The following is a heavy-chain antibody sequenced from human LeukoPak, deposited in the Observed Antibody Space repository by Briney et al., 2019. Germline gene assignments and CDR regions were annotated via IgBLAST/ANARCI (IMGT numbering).Heavy chain of an antibody. CDR3: ASAEVITTPFCY. Sequence: PSETLSLTCAVSGYSISSGYYWGWIRQPPGKGLEWVANIKQDGSEKYYVDSVKGRFTISRDNAKNSLYLQMNSLRAEDTAVYYCASAEVITTPFCYWGQGTLVTVSS. D-gene: IGHD3-22*01. CDR1: GYSISSGYY. V-gene: IGHV3-7*01. CDR2: IKQDGSEK. J-gene: IGHJ4*02.